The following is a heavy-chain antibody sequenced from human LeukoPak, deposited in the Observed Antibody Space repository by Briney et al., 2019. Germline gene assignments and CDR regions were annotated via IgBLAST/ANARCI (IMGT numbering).Heavy chain of an antibody. Sequence: GGSLRLSCAASGFTVSSNYMSWVRQAPGKGLEWVSVIYSGGSTYYADSVKGRFTISRDNSKNTLYLQMNSLRAEDTAVYYCATDPGEIVPAAKGPRGDYCYGMDVWGQGTTVTVSS. CDR3: ATDPGEIVPAAKGPRGDYCYGMDV. V-gene: IGHV3-53*01. D-gene: IGHD2-2*01. CDR2: IYSGGST. J-gene: IGHJ6*02. CDR1: GFTVSSNY.